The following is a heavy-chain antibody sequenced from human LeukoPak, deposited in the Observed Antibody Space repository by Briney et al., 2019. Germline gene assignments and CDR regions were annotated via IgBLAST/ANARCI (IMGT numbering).Heavy chain of an antibody. D-gene: IGHD1-14*01. V-gene: IGHV5-51*01. CDR1: GYSFTNQW. Sequence: GESLKISCKGSGYSFTNQWIGWVRQMPGKGLEWMGIFFPGDSDTRYSPSFQGQVTISADKSISTAYLQWSSLKASDTAIYYCATDTSVNHYLSAFDIWGQGTMVTVSS. CDR2: FFPGDSDT. CDR3: ATDTSVNHYLSAFDI. J-gene: IGHJ3*02.